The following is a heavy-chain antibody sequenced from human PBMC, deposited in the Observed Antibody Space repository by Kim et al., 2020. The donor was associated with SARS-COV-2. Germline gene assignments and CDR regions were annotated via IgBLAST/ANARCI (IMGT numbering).Heavy chain of an antibody. D-gene: IGHD3-10*01. Sequence: GGSLRLSCAASGLTLSGYAMNWVRQAPGKGLEWVSAISGRGTSTYYADSVQGRFTISRDSSKNTLYLLMNSLRAEDTAVYYCAKSDYYGSGSYPTQEGWFDPWGQGTLVTVSS. CDR3: AKSDYYGSGSYPTQEGWFDP. J-gene: IGHJ5*02. CDR2: ISGRGTST. CDR1: GLTLSGYA. V-gene: IGHV3-23*01.